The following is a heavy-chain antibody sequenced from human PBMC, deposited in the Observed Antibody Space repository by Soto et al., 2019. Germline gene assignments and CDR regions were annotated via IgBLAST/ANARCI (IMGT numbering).Heavy chain of an antibody. CDR3: ARSGGYDYIWGSYRTPFGY. J-gene: IGHJ4*02. D-gene: IGHD3-16*02. V-gene: IGHV4-34*01. CDR1: GGSFSGYY. CDR2: INHSGST. Sequence: QVQLQQWGAGLLKPSETLSLTCAVYGGSFSGYYWSWIRQPPGKGLEWIGEINHSGSTNYNPSLKSRVTISVDTSTNQFSLTLSSVTAADTAVYYCARSGGYDYIWGSYRTPFGYWGQGTLVTVSS.